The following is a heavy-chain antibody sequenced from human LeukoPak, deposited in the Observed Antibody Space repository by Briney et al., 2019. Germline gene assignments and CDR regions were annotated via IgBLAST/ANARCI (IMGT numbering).Heavy chain of an antibody. J-gene: IGHJ4*02. V-gene: IGHV3-64*04. CDR2: ISSNGGST. CDR3: AKVDTAMVPYFDY. CDR1: GFTFRSYA. Sequence: GGSLRLSCSASGFTFRSYAMHWVRQAPGKGLEYVSVISSNGGSTYYADSVKGRFTISRDNSKNTLYLQMNSLRAEDTAVYYCAKVDTAMVPYFDYWGQGTLVTVSS. D-gene: IGHD5-18*01.